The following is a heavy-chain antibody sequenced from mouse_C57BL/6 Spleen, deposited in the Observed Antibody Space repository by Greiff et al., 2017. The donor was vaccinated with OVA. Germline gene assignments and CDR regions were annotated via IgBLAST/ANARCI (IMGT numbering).Heavy chain of an antibody. Sequence: QVQLKQPGAELVKPGASVKLSCKASGYTFTSYWMQWVNQRPGQGLEWIGEIDPSDSYTNYNQKFKGKATLTVDTSSSTAYMQLSSLTSEDSAVYYCARLDYYDYDYAMDYWGQGTSVTVSS. CDR1: GYTFTSYW. J-gene: IGHJ4*01. CDR3: ARLDYYDYDYAMDY. V-gene: IGHV1-50*01. CDR2: IDPSDSYT. D-gene: IGHD2-4*01.